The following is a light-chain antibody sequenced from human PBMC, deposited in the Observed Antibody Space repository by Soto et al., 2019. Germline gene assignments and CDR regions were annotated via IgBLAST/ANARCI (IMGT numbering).Light chain of an antibody. CDR3: QQYDNWPLT. CDR2: GAS. V-gene: IGKV3D-15*01. CDR1: QSVDSN. J-gene: IGKJ4*01. Sequence: EIVMTQSPATLSVSPGERATLSCRASQSVDSNLAWYQQDPGQAPRLLIFGASTRATGIPARFSGSGSGTDFTLTIRSLQSEDFGVYFCQQYDNWPLTFGGGTKVDIK.